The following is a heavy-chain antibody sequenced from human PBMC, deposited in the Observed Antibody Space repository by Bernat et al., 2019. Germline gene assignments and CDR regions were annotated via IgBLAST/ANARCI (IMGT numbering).Heavy chain of an antibody. CDR2: ISSSGGTI. CDR3: ARNPFGRDSSTFDY. Sequence: QAQLVQSGGRLVKPGGSLRLPCAASGFTFSDYYINWIRQAPGKGLEWVSYISSSGGTIYYADSVKGRFAISRDNAKNSLYLQMNSLRAEDTAVYYCARNPFGRDSSTFDYWGQGTLVTVSS. D-gene: IGHD6-6*01. J-gene: IGHJ4*02. CDR1: GFTFSDYY. V-gene: IGHV3-11*01.